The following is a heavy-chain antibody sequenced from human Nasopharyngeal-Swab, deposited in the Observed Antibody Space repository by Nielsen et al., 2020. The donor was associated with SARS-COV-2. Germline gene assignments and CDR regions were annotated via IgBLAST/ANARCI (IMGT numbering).Heavy chain of an antibody. J-gene: IGHJ6*02. CDR2: ITRSGNT. V-gene: IGHV4-34*01. CDR3: ARATMDV. CDR1: GASFSGYY. Sequence: SETLSLTCGLNGASFSGYYWGWIRQPPGKGLEWIGDITRSGNTNYNPALRSRVTISVDTSKNQFSLKLNSLTAADTAVYYCARATMDVWGQGTTVTVSS.